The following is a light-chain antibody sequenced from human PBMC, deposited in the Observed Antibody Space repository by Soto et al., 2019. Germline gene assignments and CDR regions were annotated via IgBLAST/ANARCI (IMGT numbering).Light chain of an antibody. J-gene: IGKJ2*01. Sequence: DIQMTQSPSSLSASEGDRVTITCRASQRISNSLNWYQQKPGKAHDLLIYAASNLQSGVPSRFSGSGSGTDFTLTISSLQPEDFATYYCQQSYSSPQMYTFGQGTKLEIK. CDR2: AAS. CDR3: QQSYSSPQMYT. V-gene: IGKV1-39*01. CDR1: QRISNS.